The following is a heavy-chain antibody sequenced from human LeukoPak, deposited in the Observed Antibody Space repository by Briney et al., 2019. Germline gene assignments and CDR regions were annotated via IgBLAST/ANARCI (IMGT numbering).Heavy chain of an antibody. D-gene: IGHD6-6*01. CDR1: GGSISSGGYY. CDR2: IYYSGST. Sequence: SETLSLTCTVSGGSISSGGYYWSWIRQHPGKGLEWIGYIYYSGSTYYNPSLKSRVTISVDTSKNQFSLKLSSVTAADTAVYYCVWGSSSDPVDYWGQGTLVTVSS. CDR3: VWGSSSDPVDY. J-gene: IGHJ4*02. V-gene: IGHV4-31*03.